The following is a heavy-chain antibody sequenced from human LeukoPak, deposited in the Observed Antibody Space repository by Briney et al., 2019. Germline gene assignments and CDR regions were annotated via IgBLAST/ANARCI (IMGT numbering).Heavy chain of an antibody. CDR2: INGKRGDT. D-gene: IGHD3-9*01. CDR3: ARDFDWGPDY. J-gene: IGHJ4*02. V-gene: IGHV1-2*02. Sequence: ASVKVSCKTSGFTFTDHYFHWVRQAPGQGLEWKGWINGKRGDTNYAQKFQDRVTMTRDTSISTFYIQLSSLTADDTAVYYRARDFDWGPDYWGQGTLVTVSS. CDR1: GFTFTDHY.